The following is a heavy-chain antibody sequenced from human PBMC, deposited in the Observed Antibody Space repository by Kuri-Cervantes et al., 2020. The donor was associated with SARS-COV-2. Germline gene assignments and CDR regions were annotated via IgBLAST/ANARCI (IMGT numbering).Heavy chain of an antibody. V-gene: IGHV3-30*02. CDR2: IRYDGSNK. Sequence: GGSLRLSCAASGFTFSSYWMHWVRQAPGKGLEWVAFIRYDGSNKYYADSVKGRFTISRDNSKNTLYLQMNSLRAEDTAVYYCAKDGLRFLEWLFSTWFDPWGQGTLVTVSS. CDR1: GFTFSSYW. J-gene: IGHJ5*02. D-gene: IGHD3-3*01. CDR3: AKDGLRFLEWLFSTWFDP.